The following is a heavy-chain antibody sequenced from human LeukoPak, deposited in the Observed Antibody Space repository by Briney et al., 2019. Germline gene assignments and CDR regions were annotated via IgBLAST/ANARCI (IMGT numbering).Heavy chain of an antibody. Sequence: GGSLRLSCAASGFTFSSYGMSWARQAPGKGLEWVSAISGSGGTTYYADSVKGRFTISRDNSKNTLYLQMNSLRAEDTAVYYCAKNVERGAYCSGGSCYPYYYYYMDVWGKGTTVTISS. CDR3: AKNVERGAYCSGGSCYPYYYYYMDV. D-gene: IGHD2-15*01. CDR1: GFTFSSYG. J-gene: IGHJ6*03. V-gene: IGHV3-23*01. CDR2: ISGSGGTT.